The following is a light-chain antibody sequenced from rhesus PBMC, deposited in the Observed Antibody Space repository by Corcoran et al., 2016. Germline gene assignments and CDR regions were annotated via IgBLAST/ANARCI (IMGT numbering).Light chain of an antibody. Sequence: DIQMTQSPSSLSASVGDRVTITCRASQDINNYLAWYHQKPGKAPKLLISTASTIQSGVPSRFSGSGSGTDFTLSISSLQPDDFATYFCQQHNTFPLTFGGGTRVELK. CDR1: QDINNY. V-gene: IGKV1-25*01. J-gene: IGKJ4*01. CDR3: QQHNTFPLT. CDR2: TAS.